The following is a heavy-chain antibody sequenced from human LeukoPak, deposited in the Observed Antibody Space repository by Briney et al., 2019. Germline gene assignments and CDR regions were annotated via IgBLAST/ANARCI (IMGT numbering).Heavy chain of an antibody. V-gene: IGHV5-10-1*01. Sequence: GESLKISCKGSGYSFTSYWISWVRQMPGKGLEWMGRIDPSDSYTNYSPSFQGHVTISADKSISTAYLQWSSLKASDTAMYYCARSGSSSFGFYYYGMDVWGKGTTVTVSS. CDR1: GYSFTSYW. CDR3: ARSGSSSFGFYYYGMDV. J-gene: IGHJ6*04. D-gene: IGHD6-13*01. CDR2: IDPSDSYT.